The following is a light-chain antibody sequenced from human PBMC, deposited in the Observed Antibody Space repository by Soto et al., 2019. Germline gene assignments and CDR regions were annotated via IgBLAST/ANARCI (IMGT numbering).Light chain of an antibody. J-gene: IGKJ5*01. Sequence: EIVLTQSPATLSLSPGETATLSCRASQSVSNSLAWYQQKPGQAPRLLIYDASNRATGIPARFSGTGSATDFTLTISNLEPEDFAVYHCQQRSNWITFGQGTRLEIE. CDR2: DAS. CDR3: QQRSNWIT. CDR1: QSVSNS. V-gene: IGKV3-11*01.